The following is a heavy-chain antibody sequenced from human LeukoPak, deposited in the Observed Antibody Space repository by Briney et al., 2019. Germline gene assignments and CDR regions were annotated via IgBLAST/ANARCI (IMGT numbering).Heavy chain of an antibody. J-gene: IGHJ4*02. V-gene: IGHV3-48*03. CDR3: ARDRSRAAAGTWFDY. CDR1: GFTFYSYD. Sequence: PGVSLTLSCAASGFTFYSYDMKWVPQAPGKGLVWFSYISSSGSTIYYADSVKGRFTISIDNAKNSLYLQMNSLRAEDTAVYYCARDRSRAAAGTWFDYWGQGTLVTASS. D-gene: IGHD6-13*01. CDR2: ISSSGSTI.